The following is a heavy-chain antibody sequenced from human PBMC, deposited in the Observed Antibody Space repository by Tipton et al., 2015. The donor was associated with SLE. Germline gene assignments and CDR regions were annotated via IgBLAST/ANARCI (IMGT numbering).Heavy chain of an antibody. D-gene: IGHD5-18*01. V-gene: IGHV4-39*01. CDR3: ARLRGYSHGPDYMDV. Sequence: QVQLVQSGGGLVQPGGSLRLSCTVSGGSISSSSYYWGWIRQPPGKGLEWIGSIYYSGTTFYNPSLKSRVTISVDTSKNQFSLKLSSVTAADTAVYYCARLRGYSHGPDYMDVWGTGTTVTVSS. CDR1: GGSISSSSYY. J-gene: IGHJ6*03. CDR2: IYYSGTT.